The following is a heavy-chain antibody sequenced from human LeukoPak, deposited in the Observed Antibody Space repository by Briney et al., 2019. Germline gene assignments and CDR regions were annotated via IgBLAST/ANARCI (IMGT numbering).Heavy chain of an antibody. J-gene: IGHJ4*02. V-gene: IGHV3-30-3*01. CDR1: GFTFSSYA. Sequence: GGSLRLSCAASGFTFSSYAMHWVRQAPGKGLEWVAVISYDGSNKYYADSVEGRFTISRDNSKNTLYLQMNSLRAEDTAVYYCARGYYYGSGSYRDYWGQGTLVTVSS. CDR3: ARGYYYGSGSYRDY. D-gene: IGHD3-10*01. CDR2: ISYDGSNK.